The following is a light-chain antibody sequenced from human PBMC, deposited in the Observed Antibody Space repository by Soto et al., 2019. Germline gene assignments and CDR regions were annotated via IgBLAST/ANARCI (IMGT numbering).Light chain of an antibody. CDR1: SSNIGSNA. CDR2: SNN. Sequence: QSVLTQPPSTSGTPGQRVTISCSGSSSNIGSNAVNWYQQLPGTAPKLLIYSNNLRPSGVPDRFSGSKSGTSASLAISGLQSGDEADYYCAAWDDSLNGVVFGGGTKLTV. V-gene: IGLV1-44*01. CDR3: AAWDDSLNGVV. J-gene: IGLJ2*01.